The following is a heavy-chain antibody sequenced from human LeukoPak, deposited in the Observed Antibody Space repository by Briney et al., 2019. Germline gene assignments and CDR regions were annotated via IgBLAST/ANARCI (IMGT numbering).Heavy chain of an antibody. D-gene: IGHD3-22*01. J-gene: IGHJ4*02. V-gene: IGHV3-53*01. CDR3: ARDSLWDSSGYYYFDY. CDR2: IYSGGST. CDR1: GFTVSSNY. Sequence: GGSLRLSCAASGFTVSSNYMSWVRQAPGKGLEWVSVIYSGGSTYYADSVKGRFTISRDNSKNTLYLQMNSLRAEDTAVYYCARDSLWDSSGYYYFDYWGLGNLVTVSS.